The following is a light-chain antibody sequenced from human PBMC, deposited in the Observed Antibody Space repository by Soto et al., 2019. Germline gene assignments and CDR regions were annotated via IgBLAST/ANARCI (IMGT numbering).Light chain of an antibody. CDR3: QQYNSYSWT. CDR1: QSISTW. Sequence: DTQMIQSPSTLSASVGDRVTIACRASQSISTWLAWYQQKPGKAPKLLIYKASSLESGVPSRFSGSGSGTEFTLTISSMQPDDFANYSCQQYNSYSWTFGQGTKVYIK. J-gene: IGKJ1*01. V-gene: IGKV1-5*03. CDR2: KAS.